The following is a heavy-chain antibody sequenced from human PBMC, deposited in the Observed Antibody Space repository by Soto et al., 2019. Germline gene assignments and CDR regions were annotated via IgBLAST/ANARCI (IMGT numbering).Heavy chain of an antibody. D-gene: IGHD3-16*02. V-gene: IGHV1-18*01. CDR3: ARGLGGIGYFDY. J-gene: IGHJ4*02. Sequence: ASVKVSCKASGYTFSSHGIHWLRQAPGQGLEWMGWISAYNGDTNYAQKPQGRVTMTTDTSTGTAYMELRSLRSDDTAVYYCARGLGGIGYFDYWGQGTLVTVSS. CDR1: GYTFSSHG. CDR2: ISAYNGDT.